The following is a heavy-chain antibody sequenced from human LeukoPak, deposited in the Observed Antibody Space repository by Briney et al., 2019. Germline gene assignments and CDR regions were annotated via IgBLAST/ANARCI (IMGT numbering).Heavy chain of an antibody. CDR1: GFTVSSNY. Sequence: GSLRLSCAASGFTVSSNYMSWVRQPPGKGLEWIGEINHSGSTNYNPSLKSRVTISVDTSKNQFSLKLSSVTAADTAVYYCARGYSSGWMAGWGQGTLVTVSS. D-gene: IGHD6-19*01. CDR3: ARGYSSGWMAG. J-gene: IGHJ4*02. CDR2: INHSGST. V-gene: IGHV4-34*01.